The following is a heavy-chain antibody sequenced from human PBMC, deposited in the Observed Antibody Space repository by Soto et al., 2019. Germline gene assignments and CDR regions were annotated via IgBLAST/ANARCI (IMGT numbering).Heavy chain of an antibody. CDR1: GYSISSGYY. Sequence: PSETLSLTCAVSGYSISSGYYWGWIRQPPGKGLEWIGSIYHSGSTYYNPSLKSRVTISVDTSKNQFSLKLSSVTAADTAVYYCVAAAGTHYYYYGMDVWGQGTTVTVSS. CDR2: IYHSGST. CDR3: VAAAGTHYYYYGMDV. D-gene: IGHD6-13*01. J-gene: IGHJ6*02. V-gene: IGHV4-38-2*01.